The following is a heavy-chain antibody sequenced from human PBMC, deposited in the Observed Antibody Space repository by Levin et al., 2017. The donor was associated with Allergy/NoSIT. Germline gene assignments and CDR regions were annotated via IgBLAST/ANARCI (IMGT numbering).Heavy chain of an antibody. CDR1: GYIFTTYY. Sequence: GASVKVSCKASGYIFTTYYLHWFRQAPGQGLEWVGVINPGSGGTSYAQKFQGIVTVTSDTSTTTVYMEVSRLRSEDTAMFFCARDEAEFSSNWYFRYWGQGTLVTVSS. J-gene: IGHJ4*02. D-gene: IGHD6-13*01. V-gene: IGHV1-46*01. CDR3: ARDEAEFSSNWYFRY. CDR2: INPGSGGT.